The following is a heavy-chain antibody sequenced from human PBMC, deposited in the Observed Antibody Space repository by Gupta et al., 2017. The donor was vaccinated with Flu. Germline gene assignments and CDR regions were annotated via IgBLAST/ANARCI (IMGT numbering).Heavy chain of an antibody. CDR3: AREKHCSTTSCYRWFDP. J-gene: IGHJ5*02. Sequence: QVQLVQSGAEVKKPGASVKVSCKASEYTFTAYYIHWVRQAPGQGLEWMGRINPHSGTTNYEQKFQGRVTVTRDTSISTAYMDLSRLRSDDTAVYYWAREKHCSTTSCYRWFDPWGQGTLVTVSS. V-gene: IGHV1-2*06. CDR2: INPHSGTT. CDR1: EYTFTAYY. D-gene: IGHD2-2*02.